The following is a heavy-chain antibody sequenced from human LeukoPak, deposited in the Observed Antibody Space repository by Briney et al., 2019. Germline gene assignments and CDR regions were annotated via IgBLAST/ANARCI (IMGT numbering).Heavy chain of an antibody. V-gene: IGHV1-18*01. CDR3: ARVVVVPAAHNWFDP. J-gene: IGHJ5*02. CDR2: ISAYNGNT. Sequence: ASVKVSCKASGYTFTSYGISWVRQAPGQGLEWMGWISAYNGNTNYAQKLQGRVTMTTDTSTSTAYMELRSLRSDDTAVYYCARVVVVPAAHNWFDPWGQGTLVTVSS. CDR1: GYTFTSYG. D-gene: IGHD2-2*01.